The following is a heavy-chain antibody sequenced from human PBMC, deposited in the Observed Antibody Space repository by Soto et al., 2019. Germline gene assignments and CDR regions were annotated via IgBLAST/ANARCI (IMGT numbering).Heavy chain of an antibody. CDR3: ARGRYGDY. V-gene: IGHV1-18*01. J-gene: IGHJ4*02. D-gene: IGHD1-1*01. CDR1: GYAFTTYG. Sequence: QVHLVQSGAEVKKPGASVQVSCKGSGYAFTTYGITWVRQAPGQGLEWMGWISAHNGNTNYAQKLQGRVTVTRDTSTSTAYMELRSLRSDDTVVYYCARGRYGDYWGQGALVTVSS. CDR2: ISAHNGNT.